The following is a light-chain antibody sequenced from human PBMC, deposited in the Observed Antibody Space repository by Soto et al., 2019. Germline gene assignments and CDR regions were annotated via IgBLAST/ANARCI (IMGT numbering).Light chain of an antibody. V-gene: IGKV3-11*01. CDR1: QSVGSY. Sequence: EIVLTQSPVTLSLSPGERATLSCRASQSVGSYFAWYQQKPGQAPRLLIYDAPSRATGIPARFSGSGSGTDFTLTISSLEPEDFAVYYCQQRSDWPSTFGGGTRVEIK. J-gene: IGKJ4*01. CDR3: QQRSDWPST. CDR2: DAP.